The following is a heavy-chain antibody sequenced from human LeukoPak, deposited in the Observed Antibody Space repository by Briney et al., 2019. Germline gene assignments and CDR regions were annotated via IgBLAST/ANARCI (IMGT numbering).Heavy chain of an antibody. D-gene: IGHD1-14*01. CDR1: GFTFSSDW. J-gene: IGHJ4*02. Sequence: GGSLRVSCAASGFTFSSDWMHCVRQAPGKGLVWVSRISTDGSSTNYADSVKGRFTISRDNAKNTLYLQMSSLRAEDTAVYYCARVLNRVCDYWGQGTLVTASS. V-gene: IGHV3-74*01. CDR3: ARVLNRVCDY. CDR2: ISTDGSST.